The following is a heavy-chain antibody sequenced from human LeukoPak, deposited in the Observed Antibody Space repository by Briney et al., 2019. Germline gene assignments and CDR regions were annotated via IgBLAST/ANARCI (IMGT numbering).Heavy chain of an antibody. CDR1: GGSFSGYY. Sequence: PSETLSLTCAVYGGSFSGYYWSWIRQPPGKGLEWVGEINHSGGTNYNPSLKSRVTISVDTSKDQFSLKLSSVTAADTAVYYCARGVVATIKYAFDIWGQGTMVTVSS. D-gene: IGHD5-12*01. J-gene: IGHJ3*02. CDR2: INHSGGT. V-gene: IGHV4-34*01. CDR3: ARGVVATIKYAFDI.